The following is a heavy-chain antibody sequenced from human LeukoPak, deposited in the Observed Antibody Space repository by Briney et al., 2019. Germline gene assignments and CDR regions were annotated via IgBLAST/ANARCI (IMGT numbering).Heavy chain of an antibody. CDR2: IYGGGST. CDR3: ARTTVTYFDY. Sequence: GGSLRLSCAASGFTFSSNYMSWVRQAPGKGLEWVSVIYGGGSTYYADSVKGRFTISRANSKNTLYLQMNSQRAEDTAVYYCARTTVTYFDYWGQGTLVTVSS. CDR1: GFTFSSNY. D-gene: IGHD4-17*01. J-gene: IGHJ4*02. V-gene: IGHV3-66*02.